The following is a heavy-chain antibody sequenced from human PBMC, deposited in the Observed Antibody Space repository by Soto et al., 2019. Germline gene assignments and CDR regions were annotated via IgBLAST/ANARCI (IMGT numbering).Heavy chain of an antibody. CDR3: AKDPTRSAGAFDI. D-gene: IGHD6-13*01. J-gene: IGHJ3*02. V-gene: IGHV3-30*18. CDR1: GFTFSSYG. CDR2: ISYDGSNK. Sequence: QVQLVESGGGVVQPGRSLRLSCVASGFTFSSYGMHWVRQAPGKGLEWVAVISYDGSNKYYADSVKGRFTISRDNSKNTLYLQMNSLRAEDTAVYYCAKDPTRSAGAFDIWGQGTMVTVSS.